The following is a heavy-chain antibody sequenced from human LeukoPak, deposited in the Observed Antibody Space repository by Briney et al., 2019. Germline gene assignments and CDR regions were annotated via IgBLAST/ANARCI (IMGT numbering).Heavy chain of an antibody. J-gene: IGHJ4*02. CDR3: ARSAGSGFHLDS. CDR2: SYTTGST. V-gene: IGHV4-4*07. CDR1: GGSIGPYY. Sequence: SETLSLTCTISGGSIGPYYWSWLRQPAGKALEWIGRSYTTGSTNYNPSLTSRVTMSLGTSKNQFSLKLTSVTAADAAVYYCARSAGSGFHLDSWGQGTLVTVSS.